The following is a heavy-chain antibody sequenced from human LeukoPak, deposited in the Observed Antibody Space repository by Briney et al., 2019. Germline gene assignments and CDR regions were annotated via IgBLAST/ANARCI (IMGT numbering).Heavy chain of an antibody. Sequence: GASVKVSCKASGYTFTGYYMHWVRQAPGQGLEWMGWINPNSGGTNYAQKFQGRVTMTRDTSISTAYMELSRLRSDDTAVYYCARDSEGRYFDWLLSIVTYYYYMDVWGKGTTVTISS. CDR3: ARDSEGRYFDWLLSIVTYYYYMDV. D-gene: IGHD3-9*01. V-gene: IGHV1-2*02. CDR2: INPNSGGT. CDR1: GYTFTGYY. J-gene: IGHJ6*03.